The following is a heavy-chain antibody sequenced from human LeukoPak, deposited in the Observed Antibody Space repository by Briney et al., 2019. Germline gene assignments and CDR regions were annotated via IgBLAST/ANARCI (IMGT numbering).Heavy chain of an antibody. CDR2: IFPGDSDS. CDR1: GYIFTNYW. V-gene: IGHV5-51*01. J-gene: IGHJ4*02. Sequence: GESLKISCKGSGYIFTNYWIAWVRQMPGKGLEWLGIIFPGDSDSRYSPSFQGQVTMSADKSINTAYLQWSSLKASDTAMYYCARLAKGHYDSSGYLPHFEYWGQGTLVTVSS. D-gene: IGHD3-22*01. CDR3: ARLAKGHYDSSGYLPHFEY.